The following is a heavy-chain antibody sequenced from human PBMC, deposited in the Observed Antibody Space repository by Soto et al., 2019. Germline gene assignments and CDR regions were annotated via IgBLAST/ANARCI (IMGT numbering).Heavy chain of an antibody. CDR1: GFTVSSNY. J-gene: IGHJ4*02. Sequence: GGSLRLSCAVSGFTVSSNYMSWVRQAPGKGLESVSVIYSGGSTYYADSVKGRFTISRDNSKNTLYLQMNSLRAEDTAVYYCARDGASSSWPYYFDYWGQG. V-gene: IGHV3-66*01. CDR3: ARDGASSSWPYYFDY. D-gene: IGHD6-13*01. CDR2: IYSGGST.